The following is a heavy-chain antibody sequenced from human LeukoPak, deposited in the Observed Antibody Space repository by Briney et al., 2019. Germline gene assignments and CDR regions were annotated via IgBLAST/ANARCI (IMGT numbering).Heavy chain of an antibody. Sequence: GASVKVSCKASGYTFTSYYMHWMRQAPGQGLEWMGIINPSGGSTSYAQKFQGRVTMTRETSTSTVYMELSSLRSEDTAVYYCARDHAPHPSYCGGDCYYPNWFDPWGQGTLVTVSS. CDR1: GYTFTSYY. V-gene: IGHV1-46*01. D-gene: IGHD2-21*02. J-gene: IGHJ5*02. CDR3: ARDHAPHPSYCGGDCYYPNWFDP. CDR2: INPSGGST.